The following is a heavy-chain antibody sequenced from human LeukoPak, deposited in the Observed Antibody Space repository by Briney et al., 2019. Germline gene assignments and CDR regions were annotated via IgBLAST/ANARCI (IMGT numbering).Heavy chain of an antibody. V-gene: IGHV4-59*12. CDR3: ARSYSSSWYEGSAFDI. CDR2: MYYSGTT. CDR1: GSSMNLYS. Sequence: PSETLSLTCSVSGSSMNLYSWNWIRQSPGKGLEWIAYMYYSGTTNYNPSLENRAAISLDLSRHQFSLRLNSVTAADTAVYYCARSYSSSWYEGSAFDIWGQGTMVTVSS. J-gene: IGHJ3*02. D-gene: IGHD6-13*01.